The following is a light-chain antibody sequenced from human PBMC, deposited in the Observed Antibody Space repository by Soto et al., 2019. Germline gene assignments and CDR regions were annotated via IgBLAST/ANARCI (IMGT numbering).Light chain of an antibody. CDR3: QQYGGAPFT. CDR2: GPS. V-gene: IGKV3-20*01. Sequence: EIVLTQSPRTLSLSPGESATLSCRASQNVYINSLAWFQQKPGQTPRLLIYGPSTRAAGVPDRFTGSGSGADFALTITSLEPEDFAMYYWQQYGGAPFTFGPGTRV. CDR1: QNVYINS. J-gene: IGKJ3*01.